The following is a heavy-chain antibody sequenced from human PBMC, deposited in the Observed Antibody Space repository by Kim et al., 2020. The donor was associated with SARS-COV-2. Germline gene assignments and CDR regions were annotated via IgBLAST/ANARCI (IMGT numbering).Heavy chain of an antibody. J-gene: IGHJ5*02. Sequence: YSGSTYYTPSLRRRVTISVDTSKNQFSLRLSSVTAADTAVYYCARGTGRPWGQGTLVTVSS. CDR3: ARGTGRP. V-gene: IGHV4-30-4*01. CDR2: YSGST.